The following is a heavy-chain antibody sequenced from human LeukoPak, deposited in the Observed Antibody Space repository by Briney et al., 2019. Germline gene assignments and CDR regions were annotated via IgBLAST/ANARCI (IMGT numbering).Heavy chain of an antibody. Sequence: ASVKVSCKASGYTFTSYGISWVRQAPGQGLEWMGWISAYNGNTNYAQKLQGRVTMTTDTSTSTAYMELRSLRSDDTAVYYCARGRSSSRVGATVGAFDIWGQGTMVTVSS. V-gene: IGHV1-18*01. CDR2: ISAYNGNT. J-gene: IGHJ3*02. D-gene: IGHD1-26*01. CDR1: GYTFTSYG. CDR3: ARGRSSSRVGATVGAFDI.